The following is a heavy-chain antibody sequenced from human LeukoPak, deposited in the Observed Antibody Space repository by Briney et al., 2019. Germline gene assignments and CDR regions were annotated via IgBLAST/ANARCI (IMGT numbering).Heavy chain of an antibody. D-gene: IGHD6-19*01. CDR3: ARGRVNSGWYVDY. V-gene: IGHV1-8*01. J-gene: IGHJ4*02. CDR1: GYTFINND. CDR2: MNSKSGNT. Sequence: ASVKVSCKASGYTFINNDINWVRQASGQGLEWMGWMNSKSGNTGYAQKFQGRVTMTRNTSISTAYMELTRLRSEDTAVYYCARGRVNSGWYVDYWGQGTLVAVSS.